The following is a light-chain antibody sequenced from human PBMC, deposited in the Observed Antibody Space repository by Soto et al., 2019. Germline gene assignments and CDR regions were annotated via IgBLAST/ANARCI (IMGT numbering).Light chain of an antibody. CDR3: ASYTTSSTYV. CDR1: LSDVGGYSY. Sequence: QSALTQPASVSGSPGQSIAISCTGTLSDVGGYSYVSWYQQQPGKAPKLVISDVSNRPSGVSDRFSGSKSGNTASLTISGLQTEDEADYYCASYTTSSTYVFGTGTKVTVL. CDR2: DVS. J-gene: IGLJ1*01. V-gene: IGLV2-14*01.